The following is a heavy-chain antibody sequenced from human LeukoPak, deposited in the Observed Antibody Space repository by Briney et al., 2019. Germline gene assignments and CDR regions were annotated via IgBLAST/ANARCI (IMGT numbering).Heavy chain of an antibody. CDR2: IYYSGST. V-gene: IGHV4-59*01. Sequence: SETLSLTCTVSGSSISSYYWSWIRQPPGKGLEWIGYIYYSGSTNYNPSLKSRVTISVDTSKNQFSLKLSSVTAADTAVYYCARSEWELLHFDYWGQGTLVTVSS. J-gene: IGHJ4*02. D-gene: IGHD1-26*01. CDR3: ARSEWELLHFDY. CDR1: GSSISSYY.